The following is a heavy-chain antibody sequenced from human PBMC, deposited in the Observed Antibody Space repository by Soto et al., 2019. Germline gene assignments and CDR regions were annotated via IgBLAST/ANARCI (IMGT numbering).Heavy chain of an antibody. V-gene: IGHV3-30*03. CDR2: ISYDGGTT. CDR3: ARPHIRSAWNDGVDI. Sequence: QVQLVESGGGVVQPGRSLRLSCAASGFTFDDYSMHWVRQAPGKGLEWVALISYDGGTTHYGDSVKGRFTISRDDSKNQLFLQMNSLRSEDTAVYYCARPHIRSAWNDGVDIWGQGTMVTVSS. D-gene: IGHD1-1*01. J-gene: IGHJ3*02. CDR1: GFTFDDYS.